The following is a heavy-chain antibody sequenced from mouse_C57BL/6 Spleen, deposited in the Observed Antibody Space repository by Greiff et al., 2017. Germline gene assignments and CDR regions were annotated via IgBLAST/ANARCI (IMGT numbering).Heavy chain of an antibody. CDR3: ARDRRFITTVEYYFDY. J-gene: IGHJ2*01. V-gene: IGHV3-6*01. D-gene: IGHD1-1*01. CDR1: GYSITSGYY. Sequence: VQLQQSGPGLVKPSQSLSLTCSVTGYSITSGYYWNWIRQFPGNKLEWMGYISYDGSNNYNPSLKNRISITRDTSKNQFFLKLNSVTTEDTATYYCARDRRFITTVEYYFDYWGQGTTLTVSS. CDR2: ISYDGSN.